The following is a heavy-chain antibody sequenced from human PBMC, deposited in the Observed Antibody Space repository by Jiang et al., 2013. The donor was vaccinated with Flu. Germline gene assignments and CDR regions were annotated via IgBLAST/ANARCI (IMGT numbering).Heavy chain of an antibody. D-gene: IGHD3-22*01. CDR1: GYTFNSNA. V-gene: IGHV1-3*01. J-gene: IGHJ4*02. CDR2: IYVGNGNT. Sequence: GAEVKKPGASVKVSCKASGYTFNSNAIHWVRQAPGQGLEWMGGIYVGNGNTKFSQQLLGRVTITKDTSASTAYMELNSLRSEDTAVYYCATKPYNTSAYFHWGQGSLVTVSS. CDR3: ATKPYNTSAYFH.